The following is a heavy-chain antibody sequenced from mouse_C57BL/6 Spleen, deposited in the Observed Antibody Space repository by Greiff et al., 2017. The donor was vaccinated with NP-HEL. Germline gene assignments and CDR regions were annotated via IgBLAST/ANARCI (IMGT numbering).Heavy chain of an antibody. CDR2: IYPGDGDT. J-gene: IGHJ1*03. D-gene: IGHD1-1*01. CDR1: GYAFSSYW. CDR3: AHYYGSSYVGYFDV. Sequence: VQLQQSGAELVKPGASVKISCKASGYAFSSYWMNWVKQRPGKGLEWIGQIYPGDGDTNYNGKFKGKATLTADKSSSTAYMQLSSLTSEDSAVYFCAHYYGSSYVGYFDVWGTGTTVTVSS. V-gene: IGHV1-80*01.